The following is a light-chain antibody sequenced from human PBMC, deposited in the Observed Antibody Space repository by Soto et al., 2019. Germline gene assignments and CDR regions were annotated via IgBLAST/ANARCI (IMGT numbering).Light chain of an antibody. CDR3: CSYAGSDTFGV. J-gene: IGLJ1*01. CDR2: AAT. V-gene: IGLV2-23*02. Sequence: QSVLTQPASVSGSPGQSITISCTGTSSDVGSYNLVSWYQQYPGKAPKLMIYAATKRPSGVSNRFSGSKSGITASLTISGLQAEDEADYYCCSYAGSDTFGVFGTGTKVTVL. CDR1: SSDVGSYNL.